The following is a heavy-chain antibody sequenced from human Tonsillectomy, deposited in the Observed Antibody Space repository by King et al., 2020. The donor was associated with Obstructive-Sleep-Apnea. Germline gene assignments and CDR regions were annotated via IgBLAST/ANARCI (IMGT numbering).Heavy chain of an antibody. CDR2: ISGSGGST. V-gene: IGHV3-23*04. Sequence: VQLVESGGHLVKPGGSLRFSFAATGFTFYSYFMNWVRQAPGKGLVLVSSISGSGGSTYDAESVKGRFTISRDNAKKTLFLEMNSLRADDTAVYYCAKSGGYSYVNWFDSWGQGTLVTVSS. D-gene: IGHD5-18*01. CDR1: GFTFYSYF. CDR3: AKSGGYSYVNWFDS. J-gene: IGHJ5*01.